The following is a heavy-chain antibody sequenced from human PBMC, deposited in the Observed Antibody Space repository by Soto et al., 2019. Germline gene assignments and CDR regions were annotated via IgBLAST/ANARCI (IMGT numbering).Heavy chain of an antibody. Sequence: QVQLVQSGAEVKKPGASVKVSCKASGYTFTSYDINWVRQATGQGLEWMGWMNPNSGNTGYPQKFQGRVTMTRNTSISTAHMERSSLGTEDTAVYYCARGGGDYYYYGMDVWGQGTTVTVSS. V-gene: IGHV1-8*01. CDR3: ARGGGDYYYYGMDV. J-gene: IGHJ6*02. CDR2: MNPNSGNT. D-gene: IGHD3-16*01. CDR1: GYTFTSYD.